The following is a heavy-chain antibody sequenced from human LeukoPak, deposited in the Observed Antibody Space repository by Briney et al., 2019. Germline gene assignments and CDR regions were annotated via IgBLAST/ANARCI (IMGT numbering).Heavy chain of an antibody. J-gene: IGHJ3*02. D-gene: IGHD3-10*02. V-gene: IGHV4-34*01. CDR2: INHSGST. CDR3: ARQRVRLRSNDAFDI. Sequence: SETLSLTCAVYGGSFSGYYWSWIRQPPGKGLEWIGEINHSGSTNYNPSLKSRVTISVDMSKNQFSLRLTSVTAADTAVYYCARQRVRLRSNDAFDIWGQGTMVTVSS. CDR1: GGSFSGYY.